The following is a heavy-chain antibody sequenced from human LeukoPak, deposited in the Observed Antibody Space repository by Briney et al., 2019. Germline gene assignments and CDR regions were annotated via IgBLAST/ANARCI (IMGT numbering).Heavy chain of an antibody. D-gene: IGHD3-22*01. CDR2: ISSSSSSCI. J-gene: IGHJ3*02. CDR3: ARDWDYYDSSGYYSNGPAFDI. CDR1: GFTFSSYS. V-gene: IGHV3-21*01. Sequence: GGSLRLSCAASGFTFSSYSMNWVRQAPGKGLEWVSSISSSSSSCIYYADSVKGRFTISRDNAKNSLYLQMNSLRAEDAAVYYCARDWDYYDSSGYYSNGPAFDIWGQGTMVTVSS.